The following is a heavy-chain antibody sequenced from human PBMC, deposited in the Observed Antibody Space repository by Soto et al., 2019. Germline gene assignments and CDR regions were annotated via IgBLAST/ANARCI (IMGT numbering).Heavy chain of an antibody. CDR2: IYYSGST. D-gene: IGHD3-3*01. J-gene: IGHJ4*02. CDR3: ARGKDDFWSGYLYYFDY. CDR1: GGSISSGGYY. V-gene: IGHV4-31*03. Sequence: QVQLQESGPGLVKPSQTLSLTCTVSGGSISSGGYYWSWIRQHPGKGLECIGYIYYSGSTYYNPSLKSRVTISVDTSKNQFSLKLSSVTAADTAVYYCARGKDDFWSGYLYYFDYWGQGTLVTVSS.